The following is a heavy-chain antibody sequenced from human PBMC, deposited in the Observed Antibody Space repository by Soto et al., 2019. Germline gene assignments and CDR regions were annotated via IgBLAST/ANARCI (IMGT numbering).Heavy chain of an antibody. CDR3: ARTGIAVAGTFADFGY. J-gene: IGHJ4*02. D-gene: IGHD6-19*01. CDR2: ISAYNGNT. CDR1: GYTFSSYG. Sequence: QVQLVQSGAEGKKPGASVKVSCKASGYTFSSYGISWVRQAPGQGLEWMGWISAYNGNTNYAQKYKGRGTMTTDTSTSKAYMELRSLRSDDTAVYYCARTGIAVAGTFADFGYWGQGTLVTVSS. V-gene: IGHV1-18*01.